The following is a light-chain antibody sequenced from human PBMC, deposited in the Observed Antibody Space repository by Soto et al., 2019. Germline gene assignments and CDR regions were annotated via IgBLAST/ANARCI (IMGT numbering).Light chain of an antibody. Sequence: DLQLTQSPSLLSASVGDRVTITCRASQGISSYLAWYQQKPGTAPKLLIYAASTLQSGVPSRFSGSGSGTEFTLTISSLQPEDFATYYCQQINSYPYTFGQGTKLEIK. CDR2: AAS. J-gene: IGKJ2*01. CDR3: QQINSYPYT. CDR1: QGISSY. V-gene: IGKV1-9*01.